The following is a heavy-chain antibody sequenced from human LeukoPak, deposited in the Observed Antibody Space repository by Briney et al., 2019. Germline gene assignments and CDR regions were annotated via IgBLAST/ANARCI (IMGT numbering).Heavy chain of an antibody. D-gene: IGHD2-2*01. CDR3: ARHSCSSTSCYWGYYYMDV. V-gene: IGHV4-39*01. J-gene: IGHJ6*03. Sequence: PSETLTLTCTVSGGSISSSSYYWGWIRQPPGKGLEWIGSMYYSGSTYYNPSLKSRVTISVDTSKNQFSLKLSSVTAADTAVYYCARHSCSSTSCYWGYYYMDVWGKGTTVALSS. CDR2: MYYSGST. CDR1: GGSISSSSYY.